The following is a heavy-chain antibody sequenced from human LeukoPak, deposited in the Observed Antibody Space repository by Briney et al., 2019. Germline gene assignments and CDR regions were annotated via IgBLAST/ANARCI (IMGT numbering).Heavy chain of an antibody. CDR1: GCTFSSYS. V-gene: IGHV3-21*01. Sequence: GGSLRLSCAASGCTFSSYSMNWVRQAPGKGLEWVSSISSSSSYIYYADSVKGRFTISRDNSKNTLYLQMNSLRAEDTAVYYCAKGKVVPGPRFGFDPWGQGTLVTVSS. D-gene: IGHD2-2*01. J-gene: IGHJ5*02. CDR2: ISSSSSYI. CDR3: AKGKVVPGPRFGFDP.